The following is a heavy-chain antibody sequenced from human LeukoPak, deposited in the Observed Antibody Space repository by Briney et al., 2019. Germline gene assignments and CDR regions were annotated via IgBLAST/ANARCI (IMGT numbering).Heavy chain of an antibody. CDR3: ARESSGWSIDY. V-gene: IGHV4-59*01. CDR1: GVSISRVY. CDR2: IYYSVST. J-gene: IGHJ4*02. D-gene: IGHD6-19*01. Sequence: SETLSLTCTVSGVSISRVYWSWIRQPPGKGLEWIGYIYYSVSTNYNTSLKSRIAVSVDTFKNQLSLKLSSVTAADTAVYYCARESSGWSIDYWGQGTLVTVSS.